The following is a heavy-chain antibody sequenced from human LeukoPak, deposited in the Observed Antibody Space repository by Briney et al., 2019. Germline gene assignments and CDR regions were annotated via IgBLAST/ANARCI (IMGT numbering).Heavy chain of an antibody. J-gene: IGHJ4*02. V-gene: IGHV3-21*01. CDR2: ISSSSSYI. D-gene: IGHD4-23*01. CDR1: GFTFSSYS. CDR3: ARDRGGKESPFDY. Sequence: SGGSLILSCAASGFTFSSYSMNWVRQAPGKGLEWVSSISSSSSYIYYADSVKGRFTISRDNAKNSLHLQMNSLRAEDTAVYYCARDRGGKESPFDYWGQGTLVTVSS.